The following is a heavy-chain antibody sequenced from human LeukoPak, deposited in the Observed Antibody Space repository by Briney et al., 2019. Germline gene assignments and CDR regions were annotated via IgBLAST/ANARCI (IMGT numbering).Heavy chain of an antibody. V-gene: IGHV1-2*02. CDR1: GYTFTGYY. J-gene: IGHJ6*02. CDR2: INPNSGGT. CDR3: AGVPNTAMVSGMDV. D-gene: IGHD5-18*01. Sequence: ASVKVSCKASGYTFTGYYMHWVRQAPGQGLEWMGWINPNSGGTNYAQKFQGRVTMTRDTSISTAYMELSRLRSDDTAVYYCAGVPNTAMVSGMDVWGQGTTVTVSS.